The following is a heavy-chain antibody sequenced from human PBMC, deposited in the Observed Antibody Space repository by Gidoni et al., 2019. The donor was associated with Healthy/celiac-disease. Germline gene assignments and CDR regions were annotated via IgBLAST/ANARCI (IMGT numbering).Heavy chain of an antibody. Sequence: EVQLLESGGGLVQPGGSLRLSCAASGFTFRSYAMRWVRQAPGKGLEWVSAISGSGGSTYYADSVKGRFTISRDNSKNTLYLQMNSLRAEDTAVYYCAKRGSWGAYYYDSSGYSYYFDYWGQGTLVTVSS. D-gene: IGHD3-22*01. CDR1: GFTFRSYA. CDR3: AKRGSWGAYYYDSSGYSYYFDY. CDR2: ISGSGGST. V-gene: IGHV3-23*01. J-gene: IGHJ4*02.